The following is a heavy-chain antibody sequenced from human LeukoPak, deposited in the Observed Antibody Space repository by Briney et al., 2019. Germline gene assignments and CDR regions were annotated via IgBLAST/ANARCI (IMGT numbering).Heavy chain of an antibody. CDR1: GFSFSFYT. CDR3: AKGKSGSYYYYMDV. J-gene: IGHJ6*03. Sequence: GGSLRLSCAASGFSFSFYTPNWVRQAPGKGLEWVSSISDGGSEVYYADPIKGRFAISRDDAKNSLSLEMNSLRVEDTATYYCAKGKSGSYYYYMDVWGKGTTVTVSS. V-gene: IGHV3-21*06. CDR2: ISDGGSEV.